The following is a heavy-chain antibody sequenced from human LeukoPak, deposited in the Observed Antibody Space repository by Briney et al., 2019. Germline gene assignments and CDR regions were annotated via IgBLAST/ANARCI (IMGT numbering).Heavy chain of an antibody. CDR1: GFTFSNYW. J-gene: IGHJ4*02. CDR3: ARGGSMIVVAGGLFDC. V-gene: IGHV3-74*01. Sequence: GGSLRLSCAVSGFTFSNYWMHWVRQVPGKGLVWVSRINSDGSSTSYADSVKGRFTISRDNAKNTLYLQMNSLRAEDTAVYYCARGGSMIVVAGGLFDCWGQGTLVTVPS. CDR2: INSDGSST. D-gene: IGHD3-22*01.